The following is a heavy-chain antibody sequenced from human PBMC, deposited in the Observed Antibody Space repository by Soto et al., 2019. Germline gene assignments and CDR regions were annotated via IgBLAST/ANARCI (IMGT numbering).Heavy chain of an antibody. J-gene: IGHJ4*02. CDR1: GFTFSSVE. V-gene: IGHV3-48*03. Sequence: EEQLVESGGGLVQPGGSLRLSCAASGFTFSSVEMNWVRHVPGKGLECLSYISFRGTTTYYAGSLRGRFTISRDNAKNSVFLQMDSLGVEDTAIYYCVRDNSHIIVTPFDLWGQGTLVTVSS. CDR3: VRDNSHIIVTPFDL. D-gene: IGHD2-21*01. CDR2: ISFRGTTT.